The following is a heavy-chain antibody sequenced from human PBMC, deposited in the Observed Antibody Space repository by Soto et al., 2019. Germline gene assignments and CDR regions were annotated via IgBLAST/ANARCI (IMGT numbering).Heavy chain of an antibody. CDR2: IRGAGNDA. CDR3: ARDLVRGSGSLGH. Sequence: EVQLLESGGGLVQPGGSLRLSCAASGFTFSSSWMHWVRQVPGKGLVWVSRIRGAGNDANYADSVKGRFTISRDNAKNTVDLQMYSLCPEDTAVYYCARDLVRGSGSLGHWGQGTLVTVSS. D-gene: IGHD3-10*01. J-gene: IGHJ4*02. V-gene: IGHV3-74*01. CDR1: GFTFSSSW.